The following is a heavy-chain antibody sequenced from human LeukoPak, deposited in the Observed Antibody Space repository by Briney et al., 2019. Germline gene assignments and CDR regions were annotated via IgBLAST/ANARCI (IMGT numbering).Heavy chain of an antibody. J-gene: IGHJ4*02. Sequence: SETLSLTCTVSGGSITSSYWTWIRQPPGKGLEWIGYIQNTGSTNYNASLKSRVTISVDTSKNQFSLKLSSVTAADTAVYYCATQPEGSTWYYFDYWGQGTLVTVSP. CDR3: ATQPEGSTWYYFDY. D-gene: IGHD6-13*01. V-gene: IGHV4-59*01. CDR2: IQNTGST. CDR1: GGSITSSY.